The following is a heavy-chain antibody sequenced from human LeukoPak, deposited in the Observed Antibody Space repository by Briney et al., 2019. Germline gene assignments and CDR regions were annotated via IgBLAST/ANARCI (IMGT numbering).Heavy chain of an antibody. D-gene: IGHD4-17*01. CDR3: ARDDYGDYFPGY. CDR1: GITFSNYA. J-gene: IGHJ4*02. Sequence: GGSLRLSCAASGITFSNYAMSWVRQAPGKGLEWVSGISDSGDATYYADSVKGRFTISIDISKNTLYLQMNSLRAEDTAVYYCARDDYGDYFPGYWGQGTLVTVSS. V-gene: IGHV3-23*01. CDR2: ISDSGDAT.